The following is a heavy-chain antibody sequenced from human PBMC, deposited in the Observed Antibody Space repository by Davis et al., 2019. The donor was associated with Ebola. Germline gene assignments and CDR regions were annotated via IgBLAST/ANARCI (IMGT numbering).Heavy chain of an antibody. Sequence: GSLRLSCAVYGGSFSGYYWSWIRQPPGKGLEWIGEINHSGSTNYNPSLKSRVAISVDSSKNQFSLKINSVTAADTATYYCARTTKTNIEASGLGYNSFDSWGQGVLVSVSS. CDR2: INHSGST. CDR1: GGSFSGYY. V-gene: IGHV4-34*01. CDR3: ARTTKTNIEASGLGYNSFDS. D-gene: IGHD2/OR15-2a*01. J-gene: IGHJ5*01.